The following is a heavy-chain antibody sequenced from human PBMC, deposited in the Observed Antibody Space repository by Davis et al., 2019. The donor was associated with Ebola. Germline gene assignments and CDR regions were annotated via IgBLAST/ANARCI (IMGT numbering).Heavy chain of an antibody. V-gene: IGHV1-8*01. D-gene: IGHD3-16*02. J-gene: IGHJ6*02. CDR2: MNPYSGHT. CDR3: AREPLPLYRKDYYYYYGMDV. Sequence: ASVKVSCKASGYIFSNYDINWVRQASGQGLEWMGWMNPYSGHTGYVEKFKGRVTMTRDSSITTAYMELSSLRSEDTAVYYCAREPLPLYRKDYYYYYGMDVWGQGTTVTVSS. CDR1: GYIFSNYD.